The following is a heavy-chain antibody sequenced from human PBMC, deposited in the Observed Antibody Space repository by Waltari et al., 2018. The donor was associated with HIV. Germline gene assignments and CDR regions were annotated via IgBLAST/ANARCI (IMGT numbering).Heavy chain of an antibody. D-gene: IGHD6-19*01. CDR1: GFTFSSYW. J-gene: IGHJ4*02. Sequence: EVQLVESGGGLVQPGGSLRLSCAASGFTFSSYWMSWVRQAPGKGLEWVANIKKDGSEKYYVDSVKGRCTISRDNAKNSLYLQMNSLRAEDTAVYYCARDLYSSGWGYFDYWGQGTLVTVSS. V-gene: IGHV3-7*01. CDR3: ARDLYSSGWGYFDY. CDR2: IKKDGSEK.